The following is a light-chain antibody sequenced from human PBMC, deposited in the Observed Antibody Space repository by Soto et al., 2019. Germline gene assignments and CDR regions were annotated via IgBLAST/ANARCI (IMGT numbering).Light chain of an antibody. CDR2: DAS. V-gene: IGKV3-11*01. CDR1: QSVGRT. CDR3: QQRDSWPLT. J-gene: IGKJ4*01. Sequence: EIVMTQSPATLSVSLGERATLSCRASQSVGRTLAWFQQKPGQAPRLLIHDASNRATGIPARFTGSGSGTDFTLTIRSLEPEDFAIYYCQQRDSWPLTFGGGTKVDIK.